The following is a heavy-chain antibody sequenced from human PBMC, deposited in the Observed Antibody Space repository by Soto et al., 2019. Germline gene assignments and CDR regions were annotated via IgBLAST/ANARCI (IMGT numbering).Heavy chain of an antibody. Sequence: EVQLLESGGHLVQPGGSLRLSCAASGFTFSNYAMSWVRQAPGKGLAWVSLSGSGVDTYYADSVKGRFTLSRDSSKDTLSLQMDSLRAEDTAVYYCAKGPGGFWSVWGQGTLVTVSS. J-gene: IGHJ4*02. D-gene: IGHD3-3*01. CDR3: AKGPGGFWSV. V-gene: IGHV3-23*01. CDR1: GFTFSNYA. CDR2: LSGSGVDT.